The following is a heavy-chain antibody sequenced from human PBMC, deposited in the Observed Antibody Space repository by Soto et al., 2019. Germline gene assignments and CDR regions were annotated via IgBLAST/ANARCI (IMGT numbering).Heavy chain of an antibody. V-gene: IGHV4-34*01. CDR1: NGSFSGYY. CDR3: ASDWGDDSAFYDAFQV. D-gene: IGHD3-22*01. CDR2: ISGDGEST. Sequence: QVQLQQWGAGLLKPSETLSLTCAVYNGSFSGYYWSWVRQSPGKGLEWVSAISGDGESTFYVDSVKGRFTISRDNSKNALFLQMNALRVEDTAVYYCASDWGDDSAFYDAFQVWGQGTMVSVSS. J-gene: IGHJ3*01.